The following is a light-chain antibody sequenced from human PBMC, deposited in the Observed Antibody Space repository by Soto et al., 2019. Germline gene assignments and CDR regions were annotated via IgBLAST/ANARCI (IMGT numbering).Light chain of an antibody. V-gene: IGKV3-15*01. CDR2: GAS. J-gene: IGKJ1*01. CDR1: QSVSSN. CDR3: QQYGHSPWT. Sequence: EIVMTQSPATLSVSPGERATLSCRASQSVSSNLAWYQQKPGQAPRLLIYGASTRATGIPDRFSGSGSGTDFTLTISRLEPEDFAVYYCQQYGHSPWTFGQGTKVDIK.